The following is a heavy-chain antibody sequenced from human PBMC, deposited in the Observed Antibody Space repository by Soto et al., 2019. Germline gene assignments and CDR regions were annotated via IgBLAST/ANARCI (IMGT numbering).Heavy chain of an antibody. J-gene: IGHJ5*02. CDR1: GFTFSSYS. V-gene: IGHV3-21*01. Sequence: EVQLVESGGGLVKPGGSLRLSCAASGFTFSSYSMNWVRQAPGKGLEWGSSISSSSNYIYYADSVKGRLTISRDNAKNSLYLQMNRLRAEDTAVYYCARGREAVAGTSWFDPWGQGTLVTVSS. CDR2: ISSSSNYI. CDR3: ARGREAVAGTSWFDP. D-gene: IGHD6-19*01.